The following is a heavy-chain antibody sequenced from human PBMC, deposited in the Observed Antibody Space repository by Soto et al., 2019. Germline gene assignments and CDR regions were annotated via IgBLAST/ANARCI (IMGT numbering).Heavy chain of an antibody. CDR1: GGSISSSSYY. CDR2: IYYSGST. J-gene: IGHJ5*02. D-gene: IGHD2-15*01. CDR3: ARLNRGYCSGGSCPGWCEP. V-gene: IGHV4-39*01. Sequence: PSETLSLTCTVSGGSISSSSYYWVWIRQPPGKGLEWIGSIYYSGSTYYNPSLKSRVTISVDTSKNQFSLKLSSVTAADTAVYYCARLNRGYCSGGSCPGWCEPWGRGTQVTVS.